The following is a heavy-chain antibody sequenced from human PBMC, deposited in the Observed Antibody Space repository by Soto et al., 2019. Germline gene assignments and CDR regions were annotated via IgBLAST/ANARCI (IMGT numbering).Heavy chain of an antibody. CDR3: ARGVVVVPAAQSRFDP. CDR2: INPSGGST. V-gene: IGHV1-46*01. Sequence: QVQLVQSGAEVKKPGASVKVSCKASGYTFTSYYMHWVRQAPGQGLEWMGIINPSGGSTSYAQKFQGRVTMTTETSTCTVYMDLSSLRSEDTAVDYWARGVVVVPAAQSRFDPWGQGTLVTVSS. D-gene: IGHD2-2*01. J-gene: IGHJ5*02. CDR1: GYTFTSYY.